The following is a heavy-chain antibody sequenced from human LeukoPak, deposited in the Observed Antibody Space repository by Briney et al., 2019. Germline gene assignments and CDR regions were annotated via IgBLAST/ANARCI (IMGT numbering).Heavy chain of an antibody. D-gene: IGHD6-13*01. Sequence: GASVKVSCKASGYTFTSYDINWVRQATGQGLEWMGWMNPNSGNTGYAQKFQGRVTMTRNTSISTAYMELSSLRSEDTAVYYCARATYSSSWYEGRFDPWGQGTLVTVSS. J-gene: IGHJ5*02. CDR2: MNPNSGNT. CDR1: GYTFTSYD. CDR3: ARATYSSSWYEGRFDP. V-gene: IGHV1-8*01.